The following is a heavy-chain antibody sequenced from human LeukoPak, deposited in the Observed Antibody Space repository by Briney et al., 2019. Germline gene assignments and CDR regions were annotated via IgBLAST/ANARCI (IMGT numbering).Heavy chain of an antibody. CDR2: INHSGSA. CDR1: GGSFSAYY. CDR3: ARGQGTVTTH. J-gene: IGHJ4*02. D-gene: IGHD4-17*01. Sequence: PSETLSLTCAVSGGSFSAYYWTWIRQPPGKGLGWIGEINHSGSANYTPSLKSRVTISLDTSKNQFSLKLSSVTAADTAVYYCARGQGTVTTHWGQGTLVTVSS. V-gene: IGHV4-34*01.